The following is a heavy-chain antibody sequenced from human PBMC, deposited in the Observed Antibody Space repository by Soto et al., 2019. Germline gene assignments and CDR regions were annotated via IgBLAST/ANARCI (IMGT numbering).Heavy chain of an antibody. V-gene: IGHV1-24*01. CDR3: ATDQAPPAYCGGDCYSGFDY. D-gene: IGHD2-21*02. CDR1: GYTLTELS. Sequence: ASVKVSCKVSGYTLTELSMHWVRQAPGKGLEWMGGFDPEDGETIYAQKFQGRVTMTEDTSTDTAYMELSSLRSEDTAVYYCATDQAPPAYCGGDCYSGFDYWGQGTLVTVSS. J-gene: IGHJ4*02. CDR2: FDPEDGET.